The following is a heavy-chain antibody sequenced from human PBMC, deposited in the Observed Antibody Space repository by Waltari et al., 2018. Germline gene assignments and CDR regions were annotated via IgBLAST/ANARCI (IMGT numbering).Heavy chain of an antibody. CDR3: ARGGGDYSSSWHIDY. CDR2: INAGNGNT. V-gene: IGHV1-3*01. Sequence: PGASVKVSCKASGYTFTSYAMHWVRQAPGQRLEWMGWINAGNGNTKYSQKFQGRVTITRDTSASTAYMELSSLRSEDTAVYYCARGGGDYSSSWHIDYWGQGTLVTVSS. CDR1: GYTFTSYA. J-gene: IGHJ4*02. D-gene: IGHD6-13*01.